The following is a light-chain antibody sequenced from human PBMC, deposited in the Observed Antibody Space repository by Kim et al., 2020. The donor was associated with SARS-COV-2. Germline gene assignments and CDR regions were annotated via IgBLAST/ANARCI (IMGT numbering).Light chain of an antibody. CDR1: QSISSH. Sequence: ASVGDRVTITCRTTQSISSHLNWYQQKPGRAPKLLISAASTLQGGVPSRFSGSGSETDFTLTISSLQPEDFATYFCQQSYIPPFTFGPGTKVDIK. CDR2: AAS. V-gene: IGKV1-39*01. J-gene: IGKJ3*01. CDR3: QQSYIPPFT.